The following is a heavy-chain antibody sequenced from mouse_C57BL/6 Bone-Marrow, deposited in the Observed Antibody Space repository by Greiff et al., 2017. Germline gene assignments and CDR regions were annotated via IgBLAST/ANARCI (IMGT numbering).Heavy chain of an antibody. J-gene: IGHJ2*01. V-gene: IGHV14-4*01. CDR1: GFNIKDDY. CDR3: TAWWVLRGGYFDY. Sequence: EVQLQQSGAELVRPGASVKLSCTASGFNIKDDYMHWVKQRPEQGLEWIGWFDPEDGDTEYASKFQGKATITADTSSNTAYLQLSMLTSEDTSVYYCTAWWVLRGGYFDYWGQGTTLTVSS. CDR2: FDPEDGDT. D-gene: IGHD2-3*01.